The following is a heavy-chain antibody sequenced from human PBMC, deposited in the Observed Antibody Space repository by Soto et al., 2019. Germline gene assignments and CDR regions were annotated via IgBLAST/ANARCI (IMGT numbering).Heavy chain of an antibody. J-gene: IGHJ6*02. D-gene: IGHD5-12*01. V-gene: IGHV1-18*01. CDR2: ISSYNGDT. Sequence: QVQLVQSGAEVKKPGASVKVSCKASGYTFTRSGISWVRQAPGQGPEWMGWISSYNGDTNYAQTFQGRVTMTTDTATSTTYMELRSLRSDDTAVYYCAREGVAPSYDYGTDVWGQGTPVTVSS. CDR3: AREGVAPSYDYGTDV. CDR1: GYTFTRSG.